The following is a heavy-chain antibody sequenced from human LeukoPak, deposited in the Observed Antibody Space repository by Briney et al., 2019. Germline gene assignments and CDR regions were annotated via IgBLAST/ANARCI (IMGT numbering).Heavy chain of an antibody. V-gene: IGHV4-59*01. CDR3: ARADFWGAFDI. CDR2: FYYTGST. CDR1: GGSIGSYY. D-gene: IGHD3-3*01. J-gene: IGHJ3*02. Sequence: SETLSLTCTVSGGSIGSYYWSWIRQPPGKGLEWIGYFYYTGSTNYNPSLKSRVTISADTPKTQFSLKLNSVTAADTAVYYCARADFWGAFDIWGQGTMVTVSS.